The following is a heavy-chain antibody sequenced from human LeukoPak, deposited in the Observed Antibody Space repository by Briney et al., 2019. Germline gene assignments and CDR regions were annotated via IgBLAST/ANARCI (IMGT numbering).Heavy chain of an antibody. J-gene: IGHJ4*02. CDR2: ISGSGDTT. CDR3: ARDLGSGWFDY. CDR1: GFTFSAYV. D-gene: IGHD6-19*01. V-gene: IGHV3-23*01. Sequence: GGSLRLSCVASGFTFSAYVMSWVRQAPGRGLEWVSAISGSGDTTYYADSVKGRFIISRDNSKNTLDLQMNSLRAEDTAVYYCARDLGSGWFDYWGQGTLVTVSS.